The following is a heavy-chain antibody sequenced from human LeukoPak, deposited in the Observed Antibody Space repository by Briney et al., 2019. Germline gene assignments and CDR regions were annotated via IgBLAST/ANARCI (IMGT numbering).Heavy chain of an antibody. V-gene: IGHV4-61*01. Sequence: PSEALSLTRTVSDGSISSGSYYWSWIRQPPGKGLEWIGYIYYSGGTNYNPSLKSRVTISVDTSKNQFSLKLSSVTAADTAVYYCARLSTWSRFYWGQGTLVTVSS. J-gene: IGHJ4*02. D-gene: IGHD2-15*01. CDR3: ARLSTWSRFY. CDR2: IYYSGGT. CDR1: DGSISSGSYY.